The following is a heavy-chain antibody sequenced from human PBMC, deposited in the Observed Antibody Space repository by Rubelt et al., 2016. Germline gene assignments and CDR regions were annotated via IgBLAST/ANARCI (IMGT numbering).Heavy chain of an antibody. J-gene: IGHJ4*02. CDR2: ISGGMETI. D-gene: IGHD4-11*01. CDR3: ARGYRSNSFDY. V-gene: IGHV3-48*04. Sequence: EVQLLESGGGLVQPGESLRLSCEGSGFTFSSYSMDWVRQVPGKGLEWISYISGGMETIYYADSVRGRFTISVDNARKALYLQMDILRAEDTAVYYGARGYRSNSFDYWGQGTLVTVSS. CDR1: GFTFSSYS.